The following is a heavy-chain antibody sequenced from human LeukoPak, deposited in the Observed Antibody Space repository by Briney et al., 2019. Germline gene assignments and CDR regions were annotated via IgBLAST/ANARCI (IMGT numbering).Heavy chain of an antibody. Sequence: GGSLRLSCAASGFTFSSYWMSWVRQAPGKGLEWVSGISGSAGSTYYADSVKGRFTISRDNSKNTLYLQMNSLRAEDTAVYYCAKMPVSYSSGWSNFDYWGQGTLVTVPS. CDR1: GFTFSSYW. V-gene: IGHV3-23*01. CDR3: AKMPVSYSSGWSNFDY. J-gene: IGHJ4*02. CDR2: ISGSAGST. D-gene: IGHD6-19*01.